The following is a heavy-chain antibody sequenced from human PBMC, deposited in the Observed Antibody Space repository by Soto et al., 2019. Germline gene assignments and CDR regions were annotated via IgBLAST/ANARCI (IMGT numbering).Heavy chain of an antibody. Sequence: QVQLVESGGGVVQPGGSLRLSCAASGFTFRCCGMHWVRQAPGKGLEWVAVISADERNKYYADSVKGRFTISRDYSKNTLYLQMSSLRPEDTAVYYCARDQSMTWSFDYWGRGSLVTVS. V-gene: IGHV3-30*03. CDR1: GFTFRCCG. J-gene: IGHJ4*02. CDR2: ISADERNK. D-gene: IGHD1-1*01. CDR3: ARDQSMTWSFDY.